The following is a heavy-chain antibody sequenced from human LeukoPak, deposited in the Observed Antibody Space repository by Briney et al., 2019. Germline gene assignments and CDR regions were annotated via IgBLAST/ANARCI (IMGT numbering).Heavy chain of an antibody. CDR2: IYYSGST. J-gene: IGHJ4*02. CDR1: GGSISSYY. Sequence: SETLSLTCTVSGGSISSYYWSWIRQPPGKGLEWIGYIYYSGSTNYNPSLKSRVTISVDSSKNQFSLKLSSVTAADTAVYYCTRGHYGGNFYFDYWGQGTLVTVSS. CDR3: TRGHYGGNFYFDY. D-gene: IGHD4-23*01. V-gene: IGHV4-59*08.